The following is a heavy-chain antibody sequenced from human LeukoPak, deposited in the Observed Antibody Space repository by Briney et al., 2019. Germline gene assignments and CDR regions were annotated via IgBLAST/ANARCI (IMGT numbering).Heavy chain of an antibody. CDR3: ARGRDYYYGSGSYFSHWFDP. D-gene: IGHD3-10*01. Sequence: ASVKVSCKASGYTFTGYYMHWVRQAPGQGLEWMGRINPNSGGTNYAQKFQGRVTMTRDTSISTAYMELSRLRSDDTAVYYCARGRDYYYGSGSYFSHWFDPWGQGTLVTVSS. J-gene: IGHJ5*02. CDR2: INPNSGGT. CDR1: GYTFTGYY. V-gene: IGHV1-2*06.